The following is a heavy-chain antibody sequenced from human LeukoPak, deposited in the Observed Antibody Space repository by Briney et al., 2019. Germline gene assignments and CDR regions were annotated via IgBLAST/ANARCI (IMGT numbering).Heavy chain of an antibody. Sequence: PGGSLRLSCAASGFTFSNYAMSWVRQAPGKGLEWVSGINVSGGSTFYADSVRGRFTISRDNSKNTLYLQMNSLRVEDTAVYYCAKDQYCTSTSCYVGYWGQGTLVTVSS. CDR3: AKDQYCTSTSCYVGY. J-gene: IGHJ4*02. CDR2: INVSGGST. D-gene: IGHD2-2*01. CDR1: GFTFSNYA. V-gene: IGHV3-23*01.